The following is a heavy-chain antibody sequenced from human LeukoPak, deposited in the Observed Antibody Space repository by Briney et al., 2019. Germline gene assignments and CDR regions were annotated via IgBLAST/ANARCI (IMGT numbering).Heavy chain of an antibody. V-gene: IGHV1-2*02. D-gene: IGHD3-10*01. Sequence: ASVKVSCKASGYTFTGYYMHWVRQAPGQGLEWMGGINPNSGGTNYAQKFQGRVTMTRERAISTAYMELSRLRSDDTAVYYCAREGFGEGPFDYWGQGTLVTVSS. CDR3: AREGFGEGPFDY. CDR2: INPNSGGT. J-gene: IGHJ4*02. CDR1: GYTFTGYY.